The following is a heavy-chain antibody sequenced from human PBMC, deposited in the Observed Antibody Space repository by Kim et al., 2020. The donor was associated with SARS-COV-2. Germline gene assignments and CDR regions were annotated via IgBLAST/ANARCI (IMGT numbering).Heavy chain of an antibody. CDR3: ARAGGRRDYFDY. J-gene: IGHJ4*02. Sequence: SETLSLTCTVSGGSISSGGYYWSWIRQHPGKGLEWIGYIYYSGSTYYNPSLKSRVTISVDTSKNQFSLKLSSVTAADTAVYYCARAGGRRDYFDYWGQGTLVTVSS. CDR1: GGSISSGGYY. V-gene: IGHV4-31*03. CDR2: IYYSGST. D-gene: IGHD3-16*01.